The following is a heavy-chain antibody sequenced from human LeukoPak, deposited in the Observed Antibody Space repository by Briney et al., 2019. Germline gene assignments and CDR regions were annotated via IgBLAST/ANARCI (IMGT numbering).Heavy chain of an antibody. CDR1: GGSFSGYY. CDR2: INHSGSA. Sequence: SETLSLTCAVYGGSFSGYYWSWIRQPPGKGLEWIGEINHSGSANYNSSLKSRVTISVDTSKNQFSLKLSSVTAADTAVYYCARGPIAARSYAFDYWGQGTLVTVSS. D-gene: IGHD6-6*01. J-gene: IGHJ4*02. V-gene: IGHV4-34*01. CDR3: ARGPIAARSYAFDY.